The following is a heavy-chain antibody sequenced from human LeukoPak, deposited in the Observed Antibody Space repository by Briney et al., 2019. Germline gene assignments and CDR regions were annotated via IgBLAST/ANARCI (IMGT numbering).Heavy chain of an antibody. Sequence: SETLSLTCTVFGGSISTYDWSWIRRPPGKGLEWIGYIRYSGSSNYNPSLKSRLTISVDTSKNQFSLKLSSVTAADTAVYFCARYGLHYYFDLWGRGTLVTVSS. CDR1: GGSISTYD. D-gene: IGHD3-10*01. V-gene: IGHV4-59*01. CDR3: ARYGLHYYFDL. J-gene: IGHJ2*01. CDR2: IRYSGSS.